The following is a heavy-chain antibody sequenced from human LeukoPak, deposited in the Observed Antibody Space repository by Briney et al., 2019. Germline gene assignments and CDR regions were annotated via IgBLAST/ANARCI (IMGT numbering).Heavy chain of an antibody. D-gene: IGHD2-8*02. CDR1: GFTFTNYL. CDR2: IAPSVDTT. CDR3: VREESGGYLDY. Sequence: ASVKDSCKSSGFTFTNYLLHWVRQAPGQGLEWVGRIAPSVDTTNYAQKFRDRVTMTRDTSTSTVYMELRSLRSEDTAVYSCVREESGGYLDYWGQGTLVSVSS. V-gene: IGHV1-46*01. J-gene: IGHJ4*02.